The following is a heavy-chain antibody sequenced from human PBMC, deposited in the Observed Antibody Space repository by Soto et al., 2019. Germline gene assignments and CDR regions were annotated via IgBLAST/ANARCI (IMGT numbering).Heavy chain of an antibody. CDR2: ISANSGDT. Sequence: QVQLVQSGAEVKKPGASVKVSCKASGYSFTSHGISWVRQAPGQGLEWMGWISANSGDTNYAQKLQGRVTVTTDTYTSTAYLELRSLRSEDTSVYYCARMVRGSNIDYYSYIDVGGEGTTVTVSS. CDR3: ARMVRGSNIDYYSYIDV. V-gene: IGHV1-18*01. D-gene: IGHD3-10*01. J-gene: IGHJ6*03. CDR1: GYSFTSHG.